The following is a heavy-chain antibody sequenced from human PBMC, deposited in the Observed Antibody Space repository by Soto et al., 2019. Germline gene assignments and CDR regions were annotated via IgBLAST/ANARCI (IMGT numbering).Heavy chain of an antibody. V-gene: IGHV4-59*02. CDR1: GASVSHGY. J-gene: IGHJ5*02. D-gene: IGHD3-22*01. CDR2: MYFGGSF. Sequence: QMQLQASGPGLVKPSETLSLTCNVSGASVSHGYWSWIRQPPGKGLEWIGFMYFGGSFNYNPSLSFRATISVEPSKNQFAMRLPSVPASDTAVYYCARSSYDRTGLAVDPWGQGTLVTVSS. CDR3: ARSSYDRTGLAVDP.